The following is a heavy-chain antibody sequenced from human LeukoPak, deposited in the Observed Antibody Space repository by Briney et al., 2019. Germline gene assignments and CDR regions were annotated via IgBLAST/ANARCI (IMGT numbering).Heavy chain of an antibody. CDR1: GGSISSGSYY. D-gene: IGHD6-6*01. J-gene: IGHJ6*03. V-gene: IGHV4-61*02. CDR2: IYTSGST. CDR3: ARARSSSSGYYYYYYMDV. Sequence: SQTLSLTCTVSGGSISSGSYYWSWIRQPAGKGLEWIGRIYTSGSTNYNPSLKSRVTISVDTSKNQFSLKLSSVTAADTAVYYCARARSSSSGYYYYYYMDVWGKGTTVTVSS.